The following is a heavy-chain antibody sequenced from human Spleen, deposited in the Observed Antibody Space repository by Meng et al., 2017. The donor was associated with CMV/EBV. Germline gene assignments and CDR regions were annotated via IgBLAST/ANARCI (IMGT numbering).Heavy chain of an antibody. CDR1: GFTFSTYE. D-gene: IGHD6-13*01. Sequence: GESLKISCAASGFTFSTYEMNWVRQAPGKGLEWVSYISSSGGTTHYADSVKGRFTISRDNANNSLYLQMNPLRAEDTAVYYCARGHYSFQCWGQGTLVTVSS. CDR2: ISSSGGTT. J-gene: IGHJ4*02. CDR3: ARGHYSFQC. V-gene: IGHV3-48*03.